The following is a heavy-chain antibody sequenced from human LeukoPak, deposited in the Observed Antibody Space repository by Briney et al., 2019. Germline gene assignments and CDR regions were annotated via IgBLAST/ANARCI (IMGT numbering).Heavy chain of an antibody. J-gene: IGHJ4*02. CDR2: IYYSGST. CDR1: GGSISSCY. Sequence: SETLSLTCTVSGGSISSCYWSWIRQPPGKGLEWIGYIYYSGSTNYNPSLKSRVTISVDTSKNQFSLKLSSVTAADTAVYYCARDIASFFGYNSWGFFDYWGQGTLVTVSS. V-gene: IGHV4-59*01. D-gene: IGHD5-24*01. CDR3: ARDIASFFGYNSWGFFDY.